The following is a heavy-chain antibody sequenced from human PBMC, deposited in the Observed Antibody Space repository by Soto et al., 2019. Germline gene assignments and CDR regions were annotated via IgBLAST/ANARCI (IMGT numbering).Heavy chain of an antibody. CDR1: GGSISSYY. Sequence: PSETLSLTCTVSGGSISSYYWSWIRQPPGKGLEWIGYIYYSGSTNYNPSLKSQVTISVDTSKNQFSLKLSSVTAADTAVYYCARAYFYSGYEHYDYWGQGTLVTVSS. CDR3: ARAYFYSGYEHYDY. V-gene: IGHV4-59*01. J-gene: IGHJ4*02. CDR2: IYYSGST. D-gene: IGHD5-12*01.